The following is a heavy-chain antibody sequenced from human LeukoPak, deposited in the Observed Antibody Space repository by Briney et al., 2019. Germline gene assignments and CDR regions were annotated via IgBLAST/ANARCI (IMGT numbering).Heavy chain of an antibody. Sequence: SVKVSCKASGGTFSSYAISWVRQAPGQGLEWMGGIIPIFGTANYAQKFQGRVTITADESTSTAYMELRSLRSEDTAVYYCARDNSVGDYAWWFDPWGQGTLVTVSS. CDR3: ARDNSVGDYAWWFDP. CDR1: GGTFSSYA. D-gene: IGHD1-26*01. V-gene: IGHV1-69*13. J-gene: IGHJ5*02. CDR2: IIPIFGTA.